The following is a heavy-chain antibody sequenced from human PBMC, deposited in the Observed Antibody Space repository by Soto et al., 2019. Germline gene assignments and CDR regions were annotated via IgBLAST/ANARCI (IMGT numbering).Heavy chain of an antibody. CDR3: VRDLNGSGDY. CDR1: GVSNNNDY. Sequence: ESLSITGTASGVSNNNDYWSWIRQPPGKGLEWLGYIFHSLGAKYNPSLGSRGTISLDTSKNQLSLRLRSVNAADTAIYFCVRDLNGSGDYWGQGTLVTV. J-gene: IGHJ4*02. CDR2: IFHSLGA. V-gene: IGHV4-59*01. D-gene: IGHD3-10*01.